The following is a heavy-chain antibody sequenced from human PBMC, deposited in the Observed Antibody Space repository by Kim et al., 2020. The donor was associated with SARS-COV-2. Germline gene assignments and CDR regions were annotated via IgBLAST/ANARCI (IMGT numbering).Heavy chain of an antibody. V-gene: IGHV1-3*01. CDR3: ARDPMDIVATTTFDY. Sequence: ASVKVSCKASGYTLTSYAMHWVRQAPGQRLEWMGWINAGNGNTKYSQKFQGRVTITRDTSASTAYMELSSLRSEDTAVYYCARDPMDIVATTTFDYWGQGTLVTVSS. J-gene: IGHJ4*02. D-gene: IGHD5-12*01. CDR1: GYTLTSYA. CDR2: INAGNGNT.